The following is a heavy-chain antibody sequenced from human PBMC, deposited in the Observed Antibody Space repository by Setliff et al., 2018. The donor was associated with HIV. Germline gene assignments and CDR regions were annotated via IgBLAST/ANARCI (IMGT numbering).Heavy chain of an antibody. CDR1: GYTFTGYY. V-gene: IGHV1-2*02. CDR3: ARAPPMTTVVTPYFDY. Sequence: ASVKVSCKASGYTFTGYYMHWVRQAPGQGLEWMGWINPNSGGTNYAQKFQGGVTMSRDTSISTAYMELSRLRSDDTAVYYCARAPPMTTVVTPYFDYWGQGTLVTVSS. D-gene: IGHD4-17*01. J-gene: IGHJ4*02. CDR2: INPNSGGT.